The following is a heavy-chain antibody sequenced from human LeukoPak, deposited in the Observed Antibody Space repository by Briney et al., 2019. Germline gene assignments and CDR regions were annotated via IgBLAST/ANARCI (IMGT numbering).Heavy chain of an antibody. J-gene: IGHJ4*02. Sequence: GGSQRLSCAASGFTFSTHWKTCLRQAPGKGLEWVANIKQDGSEKHFVDSVKGRFTISRDNAKNSLFLEMNSLRAEDTAVYYCARGWHYSCIGGSGDYSRERPLVTVSS. CDR3: ARGWHYSCIGGSGDY. CDR2: IKQDGSEK. CDR1: GFTFSTHW. D-gene: IGHD2-15*01. V-gene: IGHV3-7*01.